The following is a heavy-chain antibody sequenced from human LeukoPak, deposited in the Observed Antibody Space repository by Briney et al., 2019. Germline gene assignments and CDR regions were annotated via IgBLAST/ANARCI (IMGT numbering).Heavy chain of an antibody. CDR3: ARDQRSSWYRD. Sequence: SETLSLTCTVSGGSISSYYWSWIRQPPGKGLEWIGYISNSGSTNYNPSLKSRVTISVDTSKNQFSLKLSSVTAADTAVYFCARDQRSSWYRDWGQGTLVTVSS. J-gene: IGHJ4*02. V-gene: IGHV4-59*01. CDR2: ISNSGST. D-gene: IGHD6-13*01. CDR1: GGSISSYY.